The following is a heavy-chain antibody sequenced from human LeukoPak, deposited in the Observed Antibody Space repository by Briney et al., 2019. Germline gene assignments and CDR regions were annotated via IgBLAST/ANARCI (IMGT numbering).Heavy chain of an antibody. V-gene: IGHV4-30-4*01. CDR1: GGSISSGDYY. D-gene: IGHD2-8*01. CDR3: ARAHWSFSLMLYFDY. J-gene: IGHJ4*02. CDR2: IYYSGST. Sequence: PSETLSLTCTVSGGSISSGDYYWSWIRQPPGKGLEWIGYIYYSGSTYYNPSLKSRVTISVDTSKNQFSLKLSSVTAADTAVYYCARAHWSFSLMLYFDYWGQGTLVTVSS.